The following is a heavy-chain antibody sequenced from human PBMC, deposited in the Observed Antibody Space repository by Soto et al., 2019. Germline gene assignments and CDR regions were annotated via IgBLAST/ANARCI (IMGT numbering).Heavy chain of an antibody. V-gene: IGHV3-48*02. CDR2: ISSSSSTI. J-gene: IGHJ5*02. D-gene: IGHD6-19*01. CDR1: GFTFSSHS. CDR3: ARERAVGIAVALNWFDP. Sequence: EVQLVESGGGLVQPGGSLRLSCAASGFTFSSHSMNWVRQAPGKGLEWVSYISSSSSTIYYADSVKGRFTISRDNAKNSLYLQMNSLRDEDTAVYYCARERAVGIAVALNWFDPWGQGTLVTVSS.